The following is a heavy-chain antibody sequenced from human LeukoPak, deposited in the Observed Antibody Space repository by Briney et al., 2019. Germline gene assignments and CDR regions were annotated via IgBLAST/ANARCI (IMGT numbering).Heavy chain of an antibody. D-gene: IGHD5-18*01. CDR1: GGSISSYY. CDR2: IYYSGST. J-gene: IGHJ4*02. Sequence: SETLSLTCTVSGGSISSYYWSWIRQPPGKGLAWIGYIYYSGSTNYNPSLKSRVTISVDTSKNQFSLKLSSVTAADTAVYYCARGGIQLWLYVLDYWGQGTLVTVSS. V-gene: IGHV4-59*01. CDR3: ARGGIQLWLYVLDY.